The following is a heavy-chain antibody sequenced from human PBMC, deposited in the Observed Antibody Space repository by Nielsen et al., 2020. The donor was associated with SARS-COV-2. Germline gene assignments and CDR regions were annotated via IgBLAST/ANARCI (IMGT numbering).Heavy chain of an antibody. V-gene: IGHV4-30-4*08. Sequence: SETLSLTCTVSDDSMSSSSYYWGWIRQPPGKGLEWIGYIYYSGSTYYNPSLKSRVTISVDTSKNQFSLKLSSVTAADTAVYYCARVLSSSYGMDVWGQGTTVTVSS. CDR3: ARVLSSSYGMDV. CDR1: DDSMSSSSYY. D-gene: IGHD2/OR15-2a*01. CDR2: IYYSGST. J-gene: IGHJ6*02.